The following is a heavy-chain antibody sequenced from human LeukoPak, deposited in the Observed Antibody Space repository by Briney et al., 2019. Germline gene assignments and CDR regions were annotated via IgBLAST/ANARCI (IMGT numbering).Heavy chain of an antibody. CDR2: INPSGGST. Sequence: ASVKVSCKASGYTFINYYMHCVRQAPGQGLEWMGIINPSGGSTTYAQKFQGRVTMTRDTSTRIVYMELSSLTSDDTAVYYCARAIADLDYWGQGTLVTVSS. CDR1: GYTFINYY. J-gene: IGHJ4*02. V-gene: IGHV1-46*01. D-gene: IGHD6-13*01. CDR3: ARAIADLDY.